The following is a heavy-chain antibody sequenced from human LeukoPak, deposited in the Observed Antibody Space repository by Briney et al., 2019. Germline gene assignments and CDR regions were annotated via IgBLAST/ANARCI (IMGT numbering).Heavy chain of an antibody. V-gene: IGHV1-18*01. Sequence: ASVKVSCKASGYTFTSYGISWVRQAPGQGLEWMGWISAYNGNTNYAQKLQGRVTMTTDTSTSTAYMELRSLRSDDTAVYYCAIVSGIAAAGIDLNYYYYYYMDVWGKGTTVTVSS. CDR3: AIVSGIAAAGIDLNYYYYYYMDV. CDR1: GYTFTSYG. J-gene: IGHJ6*03. D-gene: IGHD6-13*01. CDR2: ISAYNGNT.